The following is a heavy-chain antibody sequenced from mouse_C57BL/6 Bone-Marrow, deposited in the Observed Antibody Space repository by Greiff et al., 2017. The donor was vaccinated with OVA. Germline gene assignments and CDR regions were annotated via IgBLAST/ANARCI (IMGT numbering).Heavy chain of an antibody. Sequence: VQLQQSGAELVKPGASVKLSCKVSGSTFTSYWMQWVKQRPGQGLEWIGEIDPTDSYTKYNQKFKGQATLPVVTSSNTTYMKLISLPSADSEVSYCARGYDGYPYYYAMDYWGQGTSVTVSS. J-gene: IGHJ4*01. CDR3: ARGYDGYPYYYAMDY. CDR1: GSTFTSYW. V-gene: IGHV1-50*01. CDR2: IDPTDSYT. D-gene: IGHD2-3*01.